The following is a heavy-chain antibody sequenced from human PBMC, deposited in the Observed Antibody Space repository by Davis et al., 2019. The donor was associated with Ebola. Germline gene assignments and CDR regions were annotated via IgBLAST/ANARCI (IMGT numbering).Heavy chain of an antibody. Sequence: PSETLSLTCTVSGGSISSSSYYWGWIRQPPGKGLEWIGSIYYSGSTYYNPSLKSRVTISVDTSKNQFSLKLSSVTAADTAVYYCARLLWFGELSSGFWFDPWGQGTLVTVSS. CDR2: IYYSGST. CDR3: ARLLWFGELSSGFWFDP. J-gene: IGHJ5*02. V-gene: IGHV4-39*07. D-gene: IGHD3-10*01. CDR1: GGSISSSSYY.